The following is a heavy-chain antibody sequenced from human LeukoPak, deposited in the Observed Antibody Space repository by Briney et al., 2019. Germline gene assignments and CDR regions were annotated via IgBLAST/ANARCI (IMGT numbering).Heavy chain of an antibody. V-gene: IGHV3-9*01. CDR3: STSRPDRFLDS. CDR2: INWNSAHI. Sequence: GGSLRLSCTASGFNFNDYDINWVRQVPGKGLEWVSGINWNSAHIGYADSVRGRFTISRDNAQRSVYLQIFSLRPEDTALYYCSTSRPDRFLDSWGQGTLVTVST. D-gene: IGHD1-14*01. CDR1: GFNFNDYD. J-gene: IGHJ4*02.